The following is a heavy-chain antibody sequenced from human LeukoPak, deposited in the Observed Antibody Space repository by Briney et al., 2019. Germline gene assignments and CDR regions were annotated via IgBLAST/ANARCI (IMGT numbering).Heavy chain of an antibody. CDR2: IWYGGSNK. V-gene: IGHV3-33*08. CDR3: ARAIPPSWYMDV. Sequence: GGSLRLSCAASGFTFSSYGMHWVRQAPGKGLEWVAVIWYGGSNKYYADSVKGRFTISRDNSKNTLYLQMNSLRAEDTAVYYCARAIPPSWYMDVWGKGTTVTVSS. J-gene: IGHJ6*03. CDR1: GFTFSSYG.